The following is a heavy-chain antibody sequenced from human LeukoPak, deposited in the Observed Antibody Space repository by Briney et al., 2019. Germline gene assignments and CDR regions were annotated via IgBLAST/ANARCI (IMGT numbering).Heavy chain of an antibody. J-gene: IGHJ4*02. CDR1: GFTFSSYW. D-gene: IGHD1-26*01. CDR2: ISGSGGST. V-gene: IGHV3-23*01. Sequence: GGSLRLSCAASGFTFSSYWMHWVRQAPGKGLEWVSAISGSGGSTYYADSVKGRFTISRDNSKNTLYLQMNSLRAEDTAVYYCANHRAWGPSDYWGQGTLVTVSS. CDR3: ANHRAWGPSDY.